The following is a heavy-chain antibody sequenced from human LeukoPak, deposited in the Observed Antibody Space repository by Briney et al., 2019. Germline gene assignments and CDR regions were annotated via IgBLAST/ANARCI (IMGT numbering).Heavy chain of an antibody. Sequence: SETLSLTCAVYGGSFSGYYWSWIRKPPRKGLEWIGEINHSGSTNYNPSLKSRVTISVDTSKNQFSLKLSSVTAADTAVYYCARGLGYSYGPWYFDYWGQGTLVTVSS. V-gene: IGHV4-34*01. CDR1: GGSFSGYY. CDR2: INHSGST. CDR3: ARGLGYSYGPWYFDY. D-gene: IGHD5-18*01. J-gene: IGHJ4*02.